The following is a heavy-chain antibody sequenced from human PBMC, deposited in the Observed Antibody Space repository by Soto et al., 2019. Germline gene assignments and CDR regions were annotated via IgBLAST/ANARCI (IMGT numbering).Heavy chain of an antibody. J-gene: IGHJ4*02. V-gene: IGHV1-18*04. CDR3: AIYHLELFRFDY. Sequence: QIQLVQSGPEVKKPGASMKVSCKAYDFSFTSHGISWVRQAPGQGLEWMGWISLYNGNTNYAQQFQGRVTMTTDTSTSTDYIELRSLRSDDTAMYFCAIYHLELFRFDYWGQGTLVTVSS. CDR1: DFSFTSHG. CDR2: ISLYNGNT. D-gene: IGHD2-2*01.